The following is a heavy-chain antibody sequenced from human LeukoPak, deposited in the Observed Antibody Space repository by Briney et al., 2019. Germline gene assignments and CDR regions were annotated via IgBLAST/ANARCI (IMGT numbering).Heavy chain of an antibody. CDR3: ALNGDDAWFDP. CDR1: GYTFSGYY. D-gene: IGHD3-10*01. CDR2: INPNSGVR. V-gene: IGHV1-2*02. J-gene: IGHJ5*02. Sequence: ASVKLSCKASGYTFSGYYIFWVRRAPGHGLEWMGWINPNSGVRNHAQEFQGRVTMTRDTSITTAYMERSTLRSDDTAVYYCALNGDDAWFDPWGQGTLVTVSS.